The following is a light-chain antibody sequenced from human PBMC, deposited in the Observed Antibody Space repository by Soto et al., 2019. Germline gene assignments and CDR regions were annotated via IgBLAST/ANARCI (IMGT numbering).Light chain of an antibody. Sequence: QSALTQPASVSGSPGQSITISCTGTSSDVGSYKLVSWYQHHPVKAPKLMIYEGSKRPSGISTRFSGSKAGNTASLTISGLQAEDEADYYCCSYAGSSTVVFGGGTKLTVL. CDR1: SSDVGSYKL. V-gene: IGLV2-23*01. CDR2: EGS. CDR3: CSYAGSSTVV. J-gene: IGLJ3*02.